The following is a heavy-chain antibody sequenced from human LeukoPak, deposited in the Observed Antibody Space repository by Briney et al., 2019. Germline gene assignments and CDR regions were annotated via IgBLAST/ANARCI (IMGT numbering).Heavy chain of an antibody. CDR1: GFTFSSYS. D-gene: IGHD5-24*01. V-gene: IGHV3-48*01. Sequence: GGSLRLSCAASGFTFSSYSMNWVRQAPGKGLEWVSYISSTSSVIYYADSVKGRFTISRDNAKNSLYLQMNSLRAEDTAVYYCARESVEMATIIGYFDYWGQGTLVTVSS. J-gene: IGHJ4*02. CDR2: ISSTSSVI. CDR3: ARESVEMATIIGYFDY.